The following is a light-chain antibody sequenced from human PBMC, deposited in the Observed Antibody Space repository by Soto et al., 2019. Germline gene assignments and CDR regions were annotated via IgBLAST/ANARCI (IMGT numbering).Light chain of an antibody. CDR2: DAS. Sequence: EVVLTQSPATLSLSPGERATLSCRASQSVSRYLAWYQQKPGQAPRLLIFDASNSATGIPARFSASGSGTDFSLTSSSLESEDSAVYYCQQRSDWPITFGQGTRLDIK. V-gene: IGKV3-11*01. CDR3: QQRSDWPIT. J-gene: IGKJ5*01. CDR1: QSVSRY.